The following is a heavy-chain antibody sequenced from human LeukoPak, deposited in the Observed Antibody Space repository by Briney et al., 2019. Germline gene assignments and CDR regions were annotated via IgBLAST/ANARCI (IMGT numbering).Heavy chain of an antibody. CDR2: ISSSSSYI. V-gene: IGHV3-21*01. J-gene: IGHJ4*02. D-gene: IGHD1-26*01. CDR3: ARVGGRHEGSDY. CDR1: GFTFSSYS. Sequence: GSLRLSCAASGFTFSSYSMNWVRQAPGKGLEWVSSISSSSSYIYYADSVKGRFTISRDNAKNSLYLQMNSLRAEDTAVYYCARVGGRHEGSDYWGQGTLVTVSS.